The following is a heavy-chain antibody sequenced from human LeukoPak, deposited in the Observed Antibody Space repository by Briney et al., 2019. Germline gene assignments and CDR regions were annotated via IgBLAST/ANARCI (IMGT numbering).Heavy chain of an antibody. V-gene: IGHV4-59*08. CDR2: IYYSGST. Sequence: SETLSLTCTVSGGSISSYYWSWIRQPPGKGLEWIGDIYYSGSTNYNPSLKSLVTISVDTSQTPFSLKLSSVTAADTAVYYCARHLDYYDSSGYGHYFDYWGQGTLVTVSS. CDR3: ARHLDYYDSSGYGHYFDY. J-gene: IGHJ4*02. D-gene: IGHD3-22*01. CDR1: GGSISSYY.